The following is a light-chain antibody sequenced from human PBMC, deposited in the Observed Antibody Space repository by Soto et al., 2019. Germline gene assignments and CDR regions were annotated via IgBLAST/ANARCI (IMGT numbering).Light chain of an antibody. CDR2: DNT. CDR1: SSNIGAGFD. J-gene: IGLJ2*01. V-gene: IGLV1-40*01. CDR3: QSYDISLSGSVV. Sequence: SVLTQPSSVSGAPGQRVTISCTGSSSNIGAGFDVHWYQQLPGTAPKLLIYDNTNRPSGVPDRFSGSKSGTSASLAITGLQADDEADYYCQSYDISLSGSVVFGGGTQLTVL.